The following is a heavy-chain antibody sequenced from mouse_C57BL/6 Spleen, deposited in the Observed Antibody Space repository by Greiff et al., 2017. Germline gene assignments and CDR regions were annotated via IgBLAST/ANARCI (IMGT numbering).Heavy chain of an antibody. CDR3: ARSGYYYGSSYVRYFDV. J-gene: IGHJ1*03. V-gene: IGHV1-26*01. Sequence: EVKLQQSGPELVKPGASVKISCKASGYTFTDYYMNWVKQSHGKSLEWIGDINPNNGGTSYNQKFKGKATLTVDKSSSTAYMELRSLTSEDSAVYYCARSGYYYGSSYVRYFDVWGTGTTVTVSS. D-gene: IGHD1-1*01. CDR1: GYTFTDYY. CDR2: INPNNGGT.